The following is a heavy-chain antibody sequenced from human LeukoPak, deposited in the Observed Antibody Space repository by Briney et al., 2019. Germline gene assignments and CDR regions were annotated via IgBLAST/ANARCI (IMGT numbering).Heavy chain of an antibody. J-gene: IGHJ5*02. Sequence: PGGSLRLSCAASGFTFSSYAMSWVRQAPGKGLEWVSAISGSGGSTYYADSVKGRFIISRDNSKNTLYLQMNSLRAEDTAVYYCAKGSIVVVVAATFDPWGQGTLVTVSS. CDR2: ISGSGGST. D-gene: IGHD2-15*01. V-gene: IGHV3-23*01. CDR3: AKGSIVVVVAATFDP. CDR1: GFTFSSYA.